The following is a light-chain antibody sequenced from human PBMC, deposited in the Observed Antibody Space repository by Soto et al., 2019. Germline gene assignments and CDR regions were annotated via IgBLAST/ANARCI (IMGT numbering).Light chain of an antibody. Sequence: QSALPQPASVSGSPGQSITISCTGTSSDVGDYNYVSWYQQHPGKAPKLMIYEVSNRPSGVSNRFSGSKSGNTASLTISGLQAEDEADYYCISYTSSSTLYVFGTGTKLTVL. CDR2: EVS. CDR1: SSDVGDYNY. CDR3: ISYTSSSTLYV. J-gene: IGLJ1*01. V-gene: IGLV2-14*01.